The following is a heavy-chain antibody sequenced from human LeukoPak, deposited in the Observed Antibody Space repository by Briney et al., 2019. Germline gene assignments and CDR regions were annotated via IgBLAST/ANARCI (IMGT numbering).Heavy chain of an antibody. CDR1: GFTFSNYA. J-gene: IGHJ4*02. D-gene: IGHD6-13*01. Sequence: PGGSLRLSCSASGFTFSNYAMSWVRQAPGKGLEWVSVIYSGGSTYYADSVKGRFTISRDNSKNTLYLQMNSLRAEDTAVYYCARSSGSSSWLYDYWGQGTLVTVSS. V-gene: IGHV3-53*01. CDR2: IYSGGST. CDR3: ARSSGSSSWLYDY.